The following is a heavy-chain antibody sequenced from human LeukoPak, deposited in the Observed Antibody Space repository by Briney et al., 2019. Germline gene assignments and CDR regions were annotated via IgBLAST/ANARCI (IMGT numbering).Heavy chain of an antibody. CDR1: GFTFSDYY. J-gene: IGHJ1*01. D-gene: IGHD2-15*01. Sequence: GGSLRLSCAASGFTFSDYYMSWIRQAPGKGLEGVSYISSSGSTIYYADSVKGRFTISRDNAKNSLYLQMNSLRAEDTAVYYCAGYCSGGSCFAEYFQHWGQGTLVTVSS. V-gene: IGHV3-11*01. CDR3: AGYCSGGSCFAEYFQH. CDR2: ISSSGSTI.